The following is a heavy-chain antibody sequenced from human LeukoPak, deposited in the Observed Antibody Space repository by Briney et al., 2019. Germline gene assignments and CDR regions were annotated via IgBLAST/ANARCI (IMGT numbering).Heavy chain of an antibody. J-gene: IGHJ4*02. CDR2: IYSGGST. V-gene: IGHV3-66*01. Sequence: HPGGSLRLSCAASGFTFSSYGMHWVRQAPGKGLEWVSVIYSGGSTYYADSVKGRFTISRDNSKNTLYLQMNSLRAEDTAVYYCAREGATYYDILTGYYVDYWGQGTLVTVSS. CDR1: GFTFSSYG. CDR3: AREGATYYDILTGYYVDY. D-gene: IGHD3-9*01.